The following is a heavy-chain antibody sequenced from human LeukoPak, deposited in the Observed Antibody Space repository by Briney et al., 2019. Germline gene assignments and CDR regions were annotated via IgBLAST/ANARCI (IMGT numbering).Heavy chain of an antibody. CDR2: INPSGGST. CDR1: GYTFTSYY. CDR3: ARETARTGTFDP. D-gene: IGHD1-7*01. V-gene: IGHV1-46*01. Sequence: GASVKVSCKASGYTFTSYYMHWVQQAPGQGLEWMGIINPSGGSTSYAQKFQGRVTMTRDMSTSTVYMELSSLRSEDTAVYYCARETARTGTFDPWGQGTLVTVSS. J-gene: IGHJ5*02.